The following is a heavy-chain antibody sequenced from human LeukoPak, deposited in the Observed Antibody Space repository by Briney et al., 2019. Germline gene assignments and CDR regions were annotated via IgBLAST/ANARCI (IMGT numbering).Heavy chain of an antibody. Sequence: SETLSLTCTVSGGSISNTYYWGWIRQPPGKGLEWIGTIYYSGSTYYNPSLKSRVTVSVDTSKNQFSLKLTSVTAADTAVYYCARGLPKIDSGDYGGTWFDPWGQGTLVTVSS. V-gene: IGHV4-39*07. CDR1: GGSISNTYY. J-gene: IGHJ5*02. CDR2: IYYSGST. CDR3: ARGLPKIDSGDYGGTWFDP. D-gene: IGHD4-17*01.